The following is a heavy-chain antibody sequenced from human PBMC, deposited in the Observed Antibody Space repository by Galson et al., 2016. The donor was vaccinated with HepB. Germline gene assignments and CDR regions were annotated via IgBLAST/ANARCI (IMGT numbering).Heavy chain of an antibody. CDR1: GFSFTNYA. V-gene: IGHV3-23*01. J-gene: IGHJ1*01. CDR2: ISGNGGTT. CDR3: ATVVRFFETSGQGQYFQY. D-gene: IGHD2-15*01. Sequence: SLRLSCAGSGFSFTNYAISWVRQAPGKGLQWISSISGNGGTTYYADSVKGRFTISRDNSNDTPYLQMNSLRAEDTALYYCATVVRFFETSGQGQYFQYWGKGTLVAVS.